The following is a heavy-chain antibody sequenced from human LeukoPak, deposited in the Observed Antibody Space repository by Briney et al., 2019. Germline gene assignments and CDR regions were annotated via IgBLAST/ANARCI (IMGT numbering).Heavy chain of an antibody. Sequence: SETLSLTCEVYGGSFNAYYWSWIRQPPGKGLEWIGEISHNVDTNYNPSLKSRVTLSIDTSNNQFSLKLSSVTAADTAVYYCARGLRITMVRGVKRKNWFDPWGQGTLVTVSS. CDR1: GGSFNAYY. CDR2: ISHNVDT. J-gene: IGHJ5*02. V-gene: IGHV4-34*01. CDR3: ARGLRITMVRGVKRKNWFDP. D-gene: IGHD3-10*01.